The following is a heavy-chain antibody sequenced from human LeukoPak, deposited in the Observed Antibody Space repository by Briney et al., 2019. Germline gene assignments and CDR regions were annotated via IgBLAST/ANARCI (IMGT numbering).Heavy chain of an antibody. V-gene: IGHV4-34*01. D-gene: IGHD1-26*01. CDR3: ARREYSGSYYDYYYYMDV. Sequence: PSETLSLTCAVYGGSFSGYYWSWIRQPPGKGLEWIGEINHSGRTNYNPSLKSRVTISVDTSKNQFSLKLSSVTAADTAVYYCARREYSGSYYDYYYYMDVWGKGTTVTISS. CDR1: GGSFSGYY. J-gene: IGHJ6*03. CDR2: INHSGRT.